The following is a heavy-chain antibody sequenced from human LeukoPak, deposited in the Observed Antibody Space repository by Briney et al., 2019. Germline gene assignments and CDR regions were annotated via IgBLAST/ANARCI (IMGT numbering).Heavy chain of an antibody. V-gene: IGHV4-59*01. CDR3: ARDIPLWFGELSHAFDI. CDR2: IYYSGST. J-gene: IGHJ3*02. Sequence: SETLSLTCTVSGGSISSYDWSWIRQPPGKGLEWIGYIYYSGSTNYNPSLKSRVTISVDTSKNQFSLKLSSVTAADTAVYYCARDIPLWFGELSHAFDIWGQGTMVTVSS. D-gene: IGHD3-10*01. CDR1: GGSISSYD.